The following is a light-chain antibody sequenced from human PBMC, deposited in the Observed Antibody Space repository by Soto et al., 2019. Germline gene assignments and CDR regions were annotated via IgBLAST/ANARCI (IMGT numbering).Light chain of an antibody. CDR3: QSYDSSLRGYV. CDR2: GNN. J-gene: IGLJ1*01. V-gene: IGLV1-40*01. CDR1: SSNIGAGYD. Sequence: QSVLTQPPSVSGAPGQRVTISCTGSSSNIGAGYDVHWYQHLPGTAPKLLIYGNNNRPSGVPGRFSGSKSGTSASLAITGLQADDEADDYCQSYDSSLRGYVFGTGTKLTVL.